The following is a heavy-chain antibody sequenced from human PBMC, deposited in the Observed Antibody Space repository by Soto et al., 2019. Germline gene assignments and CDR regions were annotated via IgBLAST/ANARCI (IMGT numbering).Heavy chain of an antibody. CDR2: IYYSGST. CDR1: GGSISSYY. V-gene: IGHV4-59*01. Sequence: QVQLQESGPGLVKPSETLSLTCTVSGGSISSYYWCWIRQPPGKGLECIGYIYYSGSTNYNPSLKSRDIRSVATCKTQCSLKLSSVTAADTAVYYCARVAPYSSSWAYWGQGTMVTVCS. CDR3: ARVAPYSSSWAY. D-gene: IGHD6-13*01. J-gene: IGHJ4*02.